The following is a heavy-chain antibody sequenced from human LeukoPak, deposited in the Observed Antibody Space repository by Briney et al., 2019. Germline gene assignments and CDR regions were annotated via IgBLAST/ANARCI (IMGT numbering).Heavy chain of an antibody. CDR2: IYTSGST. V-gene: IGHV4-61*05. D-gene: IGHD3-22*01. J-gene: IGHJ4*02. CDR1: GASFSSSTYY. CDR3: ARSYYDSSGYSLFDY. Sequence: SETLSLTCTVSGASFSSSTYYWGWIRQPPGKGLEWIGRIYTSGSTNYNPSLKSRVTMSVDTSKNQFSLKLSSVTAADTAVYYCARSYYDSSGYSLFDYWGQGTLVTVSS.